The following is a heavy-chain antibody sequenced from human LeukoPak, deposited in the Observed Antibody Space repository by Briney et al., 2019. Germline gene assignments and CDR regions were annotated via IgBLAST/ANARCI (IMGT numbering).Heavy chain of an antibody. CDR2: IYTSGST. CDR3: AGGPHTARLNYYYGMDV. V-gene: IGHV4-4*07. D-gene: IGHD5-18*01. Sequence: SETLSLTCTVSGGSISSYYWRWIRQPAGKGLEWIGRIYTSGSTNYNPSLKSRVTMSVDTSKNQFSLKLSSVTAADTAVYYCAGGPHTARLNYYYGMDVWGQGTTVTVSS. J-gene: IGHJ6*02. CDR1: GGSISSYY.